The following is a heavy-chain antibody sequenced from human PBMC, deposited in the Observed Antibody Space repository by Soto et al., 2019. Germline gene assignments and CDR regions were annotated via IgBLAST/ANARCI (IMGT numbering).Heavy chain of an antibody. V-gene: IGHV1-69*06. CDR3: ASTKYDSSAYYYWYLGL. J-gene: IGHJ2*01. CDR2: IIPIFGTA. Sequence: QAQLVQSGAEVKKPGASVKVSCKASGYFFTSYYIHWVRQAPGQGLEWMGGIIPIFGTANYAQKFQGRVTITADTSANTVYLELSSLRSEDTAVYYCASTKYDSSAYYYWYLGLWGRGTLVTVSS. CDR1: GYFFTSYY. D-gene: IGHD3-22*01.